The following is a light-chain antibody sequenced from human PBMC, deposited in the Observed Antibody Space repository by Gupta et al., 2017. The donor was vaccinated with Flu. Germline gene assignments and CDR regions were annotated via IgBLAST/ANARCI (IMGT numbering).Light chain of an antibody. Sequence: PVTLSLSPGDRATLSCRASQSVRDHLAWYQQKPGRAPRLLIYDSSQRATGIPARFSGSGSGTDFTLTIDSLEPEDFAVYYCQQRSDWPRSFGQGTKVEI. CDR2: DSS. V-gene: IGKV3-11*01. CDR3: QQRSDWPRS. J-gene: IGKJ1*01. CDR1: QSVRDH.